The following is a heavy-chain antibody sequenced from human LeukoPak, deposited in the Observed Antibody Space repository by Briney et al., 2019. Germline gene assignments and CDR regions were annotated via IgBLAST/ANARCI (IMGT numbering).Heavy chain of an antibody. CDR3: ARDKAGAGFGDAFDI. V-gene: IGHV3-66*01. CDR1: GFTVSSNY. Sequence: GGSLRLSCAPTGFTVSSNYMSWVRKAPGKELEWVSVIYSGGSTYYADSVKGRFTISRDNSKNTLYLQMNSLRAEDTAVYYCARDKAGAGFGDAFDIWGQGTMVTVSS. CDR2: IYSGGST. J-gene: IGHJ3*02. D-gene: IGHD3-10*01.